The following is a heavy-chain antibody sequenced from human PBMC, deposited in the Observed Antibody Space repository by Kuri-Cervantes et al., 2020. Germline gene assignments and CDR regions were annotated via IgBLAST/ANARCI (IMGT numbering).Heavy chain of an antibody. CDR3: ASTTVTTNWFDP. Sequence: SCAVYGGSFSGYYWSWIRQPPGKGLEWIGYIYHSGSTYYNPSLKSRVTISVDRSKNQFSLKLSSVTAADTAVYYCASTTVTTNWFDPWGQGTLVTVSS. CDR1: GGSFSGYY. CDR2: IYHSGST. V-gene: IGHV4-30-2*01. D-gene: IGHD4-17*01. J-gene: IGHJ5*02.